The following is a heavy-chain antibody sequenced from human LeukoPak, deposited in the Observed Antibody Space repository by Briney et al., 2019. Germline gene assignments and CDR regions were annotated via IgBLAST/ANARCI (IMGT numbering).Heavy chain of an antibody. CDR3: AKDRGSRDGYNWAYYYYYYYMDV. CDR2: ISGSGGST. J-gene: IGHJ6*03. CDR1: GFTFRSYA. V-gene: IGHV3-23*01. D-gene: IGHD5-24*01. Sequence: GGSLRLSCAASGFTFRSYAMSWVRQAPGKGLEWVSAISGSGGSTYYADSVKGRFTISRDNSKNTLYLQMNSLRAEDTAVYYCAKDRGSRDGYNWAYYYYYYYMDVWGKGTTVTVSS.